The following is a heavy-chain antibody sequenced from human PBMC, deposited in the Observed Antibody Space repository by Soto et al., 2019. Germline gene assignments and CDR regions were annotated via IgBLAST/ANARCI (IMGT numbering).Heavy chain of an antibody. CDR1: GYSFAGYW. CDR2: IDPSDSQT. J-gene: IGHJ4*02. CDR3: ARQIYDSDTGPNFQYYFDS. Sequence: GESLKISCKGSGYSFAGYWITWVRQKPGKGLEWMGRIDPSDSQTYYSPSFRGHVTIAVTKSTTTVFLQWSSLRASDTAMYYCARQIYDSDTGPNFQYYFDSWGQGAPVTVSS. V-gene: IGHV5-10-1*01. D-gene: IGHD3-22*01.